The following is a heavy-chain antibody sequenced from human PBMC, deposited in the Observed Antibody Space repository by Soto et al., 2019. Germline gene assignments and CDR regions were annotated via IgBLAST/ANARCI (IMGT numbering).Heavy chain of an antibody. CDR2: MYNTGST. J-gene: IGHJ4*02. V-gene: IGHV4-59*12. CDR3: ARDKITGLFDY. D-gene: IGHD2-8*02. CDR1: GGSISRYY. Sequence: PSETLSLTCTVSGGSISRYYWSWIRQPPGKGLEWIGYMYNTGSTVYNPSFKSRVTISVDTSKNQFSLKLNSVTAADTAVYYCARDKITGLFDYWGQGTLVTVSS.